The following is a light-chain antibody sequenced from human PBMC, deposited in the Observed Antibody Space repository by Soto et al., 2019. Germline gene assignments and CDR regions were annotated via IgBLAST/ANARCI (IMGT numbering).Light chain of an antibody. CDR2: AAS. Sequence: EIVMTQSPVTLSVSPGERATLSCRASQSVNRNLAWYQQKPGQAPRLLIYAASARATGIPARFRGSGSGTESTLTISSLQSEDFAVYYCQHYDNWPPWTFGQGTKVDIK. CDR1: QSVNRN. CDR3: QHYDNWPPWT. V-gene: IGKV3-15*01. J-gene: IGKJ1*01.